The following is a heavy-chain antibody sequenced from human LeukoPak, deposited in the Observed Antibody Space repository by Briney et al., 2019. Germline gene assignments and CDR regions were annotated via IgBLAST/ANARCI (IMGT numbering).Heavy chain of an antibody. D-gene: IGHD3-16*01. CDR2: INPNSGGT. CDR1: GGSFSSYA. Sequence: VKVSCKASGGSFSSYAISWVRQAPGQGLEWMGWINPNSGGTNYAQKFQGRVTMTRDTSISTAYMELSRLRSDDTAVYYCARGSRPGGDYWGQGTLVTVSS. V-gene: IGHV1-2*02. CDR3: ARGSRPGGDY. J-gene: IGHJ4*02.